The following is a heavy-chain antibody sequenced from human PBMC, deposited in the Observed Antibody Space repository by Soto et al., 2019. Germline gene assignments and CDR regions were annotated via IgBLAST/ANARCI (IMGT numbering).Heavy chain of an antibody. V-gene: IGHV3-23*01. CDR3: AKSLGRFLEWLPFDY. D-gene: IGHD3-3*01. CDR2: ISGSGGST. Sequence: HPGGSLRLSCAASGFTFSSYAMSWVRQAPGKGLEWVSAISGSGGSTYYADSVKGRFTISRDNSKNTLYLQMNSLRAEDTAVYYCAKSLGRFLEWLPFDYWGQGTLVTVSS. J-gene: IGHJ4*02. CDR1: GFTFSSYA.